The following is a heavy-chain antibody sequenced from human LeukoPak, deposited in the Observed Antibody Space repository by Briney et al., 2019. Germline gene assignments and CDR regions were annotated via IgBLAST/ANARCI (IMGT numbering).Heavy chain of an antibody. CDR2: IKSKTDGGTT. D-gene: IGHD6-19*01. CDR3: TTDDIAVAGTVDY. V-gene: IGHV3-15*01. J-gene: IGHJ4*02. CDR1: GFTFSNAW. Sequence: GGSLRLSCAASGFTFSNAWMSWVRQAPGKGLEWVGRIKSKTDGGTTEYAASVKGRFTISRDDSKNTLYLQMNSLKTEDTAVYYCTTDDIAVAGTVDYWGQGTLVTVSS.